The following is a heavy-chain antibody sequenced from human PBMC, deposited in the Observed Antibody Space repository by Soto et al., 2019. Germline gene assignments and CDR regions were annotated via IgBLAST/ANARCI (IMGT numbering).Heavy chain of an antibody. CDR3: ARLEYSSGWYYFDY. V-gene: IGHV5-51*01. CDR1: GYSFTSYW. J-gene: IGHJ4*02. CDR2: IYPSDSDT. D-gene: IGHD6-19*01. Sequence: PGESLKISCKGSGYSFTSYWIGWVRQMPGKGLEWMGIIYPSDSDTRYGPSFQGQVTISADKPLSTAYLQWSSLKASDTAMYYCARLEYSSGWYYFDYWGQGTLVTVSS.